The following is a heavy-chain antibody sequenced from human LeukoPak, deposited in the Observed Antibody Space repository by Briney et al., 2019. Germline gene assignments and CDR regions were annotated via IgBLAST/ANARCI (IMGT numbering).Heavy chain of an antibody. CDR2: ISYDGSNK. D-gene: IGHD1-14*01. J-gene: IGHJ6*03. Sequence: PGGSLRLSCAASGFTFSSYAMHWVRQAPGKGLEWVAVISYDGSNKYYADSVKGRFTISRDNSKNTLYLQMNSLRAEDTAVYYCAKDSEPDFWDYYYMDVWGKGTTVTVSS. CDR3: AKDSEPDFWDYYYMDV. V-gene: IGHV3-30-3*01. CDR1: GFTFSSYA.